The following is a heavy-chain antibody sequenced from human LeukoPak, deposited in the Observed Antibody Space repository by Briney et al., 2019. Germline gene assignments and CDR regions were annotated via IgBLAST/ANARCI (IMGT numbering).Heavy chain of an antibody. J-gene: IGHJ4*02. CDR1: GGTFSSYA. Sequence: GASVKVSCKASGGTFSSYAISWVRQAPGQGLEWMGGIIPIFGTANYAQKFQGRVTITADESTSTAYMELSSPRSDDTAVYYCARILVGPTGHFDYWGQGTLVTVSS. V-gene: IGHV1-69*13. CDR3: ARILVGPTGHFDY. CDR2: IIPIFGTA. D-gene: IGHD1-26*01.